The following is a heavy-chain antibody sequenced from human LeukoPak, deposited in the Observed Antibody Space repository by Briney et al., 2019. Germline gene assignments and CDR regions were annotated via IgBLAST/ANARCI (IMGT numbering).Heavy chain of an antibody. Sequence: PSETLSLTCTVSGGSISSYYWSWIRQPPGEGLEWIGYIYYSGSTNYNPSLKSRVTISVDTSKNQFSLKLSSVTAADTAVYYCARVSYDILTGYPNWFDPWGQGTLVTVSS. CDR3: ARVSYDILTGYPNWFDP. CDR2: IYYSGST. D-gene: IGHD3-9*01. CDR1: GGSISSYY. V-gene: IGHV4-59*01. J-gene: IGHJ5*02.